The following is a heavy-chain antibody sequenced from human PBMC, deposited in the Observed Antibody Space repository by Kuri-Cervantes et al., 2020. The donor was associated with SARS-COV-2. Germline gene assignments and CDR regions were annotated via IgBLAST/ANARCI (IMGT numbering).Heavy chain of an antibody. CDR1: GFTFSSYA. D-gene: IGHD2-2*01. V-gene: IGHV3-30-3*01. J-gene: IGHJ6*03. CDR3: AKDGQCKLYCTSISGSHYYNYYMDV. Sequence: GGSLRLSCAASGFTFSSYAMHWVRQAPGKGLEWVAVISYDGSNKYYADSVKGRFTISRDNSKNTLYLQMNSLRAEDTAVYYCAKDGQCKLYCTSISGSHYYNYYMDVWGKGTTVTVSS. CDR2: ISYDGSNK.